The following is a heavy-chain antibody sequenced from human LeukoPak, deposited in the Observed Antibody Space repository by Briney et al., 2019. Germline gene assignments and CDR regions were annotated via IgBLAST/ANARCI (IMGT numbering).Heavy chain of an antibody. V-gene: IGHV1-69*13. J-gene: IGHJ5*02. Sequence: SVKVSCKASGYTFTSYYMHWVRQAPGQGLEWMGGIIPIFGTANYAQKFQGRVTITADESTSTAYMELSSLRSEDTAVYYCARDRWNYYDSSGYTSGTDRGLNWFDPWGQGTLVTVSS. CDR2: IIPIFGTA. CDR1: GYTFTSYY. D-gene: IGHD3-22*01. CDR3: ARDRWNYYDSSGYTSGTDRGLNWFDP.